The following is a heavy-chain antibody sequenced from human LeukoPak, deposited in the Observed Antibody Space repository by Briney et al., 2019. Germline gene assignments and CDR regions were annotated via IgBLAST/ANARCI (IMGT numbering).Heavy chain of an antibody. Sequence: PSETLSLTCAVYGGSFSGYYWSWIRQPPGKGLEWIGEINHSGSTNYNPSLKSRVTISVDTSKNQFSLKLSSVTAADTAVYYCASIGDSSGYSSDYWGQGTLVTVSS. CDR2: INHSGST. CDR1: GGSFSGYY. V-gene: IGHV4-34*01. CDR3: ASIGDSSGYSSDY. J-gene: IGHJ4*02. D-gene: IGHD3-22*01.